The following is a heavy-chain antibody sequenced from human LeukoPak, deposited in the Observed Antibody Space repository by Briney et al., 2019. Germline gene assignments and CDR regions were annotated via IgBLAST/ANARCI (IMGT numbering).Heavy chain of an antibody. D-gene: IGHD5-12*01. CDR3: AREGRGSRGYDQYGMDV. CDR1: GFTFSSYW. V-gene: IGHV3-7*01. J-gene: IGHJ6*02. CDR2: IKQDGSEK. Sequence: GGSLRLSCAASGFTFSSYWMSWVRQAPGKGLEWVANIKQDGSEKYYVDSVKGRFTISRDNAKNSLYLQMNSLRAEDTAVYYCAREGRGSRGYDQYGMDVWGQGTTVTVSS.